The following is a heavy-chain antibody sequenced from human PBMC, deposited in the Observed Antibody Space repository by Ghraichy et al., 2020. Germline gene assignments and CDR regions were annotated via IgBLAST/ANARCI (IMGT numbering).Heavy chain of an antibody. V-gene: IGHV1-69*02. D-gene: IGHD3-22*01. Sequence: SVKVSCKASGGTFSSYTSSWVRQAPGQGLEWMGRIIPILGIANYAQKFQGRVTITADKSTSTAYMELSSLRSEDTAVYYCARVGDYYDSSGSHWGQGTLVTVSS. J-gene: IGHJ4*02. CDR3: ARVGDYYDSSGSH. CDR1: GGTFSSYT. CDR2: IIPILGIA.